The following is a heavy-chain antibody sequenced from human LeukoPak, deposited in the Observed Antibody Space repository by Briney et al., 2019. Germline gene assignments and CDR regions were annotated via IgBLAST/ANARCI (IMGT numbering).Heavy chain of an antibody. CDR3: ARRTVVAREDY. D-gene: IGHD4-23*01. CDR2: INQDGSEK. CDR1: GFTFSTCW. V-gene: IGHV3-7*01. J-gene: IGHJ4*02. Sequence: GGSLRLSCAASGFTFSTCWMSWVRQSPGKGLEWVANINQDGSEKNYVDSVKGRFTISRDNAKNSLSLQMNSLGAEDTAVYYCARRTVVAREDYWGQGTLVTVSS.